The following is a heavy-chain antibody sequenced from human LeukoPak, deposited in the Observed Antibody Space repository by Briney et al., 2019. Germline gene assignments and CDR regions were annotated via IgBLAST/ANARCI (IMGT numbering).Heavy chain of an antibody. CDR2: IYHSGST. Sequence: SEALSLTCAVSGYSISSGYYWGWIRQPPGKGLEWIGSIYHSGSTYYNPSLKSRVTISVDTSKNQFSQKLSSVTAADTAVYYCARGLRGDYVWGSYRPVGYWGQGTLVTVSS. J-gene: IGHJ4*02. V-gene: IGHV4-38-2*01. CDR1: GYSISSGYY. D-gene: IGHD3-16*02. CDR3: ARGLRGDYVWGSYRPVGY.